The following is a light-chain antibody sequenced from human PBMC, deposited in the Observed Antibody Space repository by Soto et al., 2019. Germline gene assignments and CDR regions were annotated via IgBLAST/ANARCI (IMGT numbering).Light chain of an antibody. J-gene: IGLJ1*01. CDR1: SSDVGGYNY. CDR2: DVS. CDR3: SSYTISSTS. V-gene: IGLV2-14*01. Sequence: QSALTQPASVSGSPGQSITISCTGTSSDVGGYNYVSWYQQHPGKAPKLMIYDVSNRPSGVSNRFSGSKSGNTASLTISGLQAEDEADYYCSSYTISSTSFGTGTKLTVL.